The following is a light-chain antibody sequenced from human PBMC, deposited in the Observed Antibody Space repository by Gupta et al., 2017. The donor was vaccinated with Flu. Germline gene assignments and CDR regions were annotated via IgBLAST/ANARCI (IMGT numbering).Light chain of an antibody. Sequence: DIQMTQSPSSVSASVGDRVTITCRASQGVDWLAWYQQKPGKAPKLLIYAASSLQSGVPSRFSGSGSGTEFTLTIRSLRPEDFATYYCQQANSFPRTFGQGTKVEIK. V-gene: IGKV1-12*01. CDR2: AAS. CDR3: QQANSFPRT. J-gene: IGKJ1*01. CDR1: QGVDW.